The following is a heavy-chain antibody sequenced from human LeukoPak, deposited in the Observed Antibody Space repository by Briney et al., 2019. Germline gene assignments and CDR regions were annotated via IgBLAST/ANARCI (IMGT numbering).Heavy chain of an antibody. D-gene: IGHD3-9*01. CDR3: ARFLILTGYYTAYDAFDI. V-gene: IGHV3-20*04. Sequence: GGSLRLSCAASGFTFDDYGMSWVRHAPGKGLEWVSGINWNGGSTGYADSVKGRFTISRDNAKNSLCLQMNSLRAEDTALYYCARFLILTGYYTAYDAFDIWGQGTMVTVSS. J-gene: IGHJ3*02. CDR1: GFTFDDYG. CDR2: INWNGGST.